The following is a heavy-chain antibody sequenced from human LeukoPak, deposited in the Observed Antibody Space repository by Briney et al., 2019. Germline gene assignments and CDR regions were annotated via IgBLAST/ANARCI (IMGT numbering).Heavy chain of an antibody. J-gene: IGHJ4*02. D-gene: IGHD3-16*01. CDR3: ATLGGHSLAAQNGY. CDR2: INPKKGGT. Sequence: ASVKASCKTSGYTFTDYFMHWGRQAPGQGLEWMGWINPKKGGTTYAQRLQGRVTMTMDTSLTTAYTELTRLTSDDTAVYYCATLGGHSLAAQNGYWGQGTLVTVSS. CDR1: GYTFTDYF. V-gene: IGHV1-2*02.